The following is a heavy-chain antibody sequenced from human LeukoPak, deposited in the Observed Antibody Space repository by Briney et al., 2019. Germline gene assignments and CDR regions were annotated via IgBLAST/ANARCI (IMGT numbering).Heavy chain of an antibody. CDR1: GGSISSYY. Sequence: PETLSLTCTLPGGSISSYYSSWIRHPPGKGLEWIGYIYYSGSTNYNPSLKRRVTISVDTSKTPFSLKLSSVTAADTAVYYCARGDHYDFWSGYYPTDYWGQGTLVTVSS. D-gene: IGHD3-3*01. CDR3: ARGDHYDFWSGYYPTDY. CDR2: IYYSGST. V-gene: IGHV4-59*01. J-gene: IGHJ4*02.